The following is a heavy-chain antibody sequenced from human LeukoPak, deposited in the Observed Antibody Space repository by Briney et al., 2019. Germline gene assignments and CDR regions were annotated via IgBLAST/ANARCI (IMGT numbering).Heavy chain of an antibody. CDR3: ARCKGGSCYRWFDP. D-gene: IGHD2-15*01. Sequence: GASVKVSCKASGYTFTSYDVNWVRQATGQGLEWMGWMNPNSGNTGYAQKFQGRVTMTRNTSISTAYMELSSLRSEDTAVYYCARCKGGSCYRWFDPWGQGTLVTVSS. CDR2: MNPNSGNT. V-gene: IGHV1-8*01. CDR1: GYTFTSYD. J-gene: IGHJ5*02.